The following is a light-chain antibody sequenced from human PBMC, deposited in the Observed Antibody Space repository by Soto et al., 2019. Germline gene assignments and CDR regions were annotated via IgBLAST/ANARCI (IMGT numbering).Light chain of an antibody. J-gene: IGLJ1*01. CDR3: SSYTSSSSHV. CDR2: DVS. V-gene: IGLV2-14*03. Sequence: QSALTQPASVSGSRGQSITISCTGTSSDVGAYNFVSWYQQHPGKLPKLMIFDVSRRPAGVSDRFSGSKSGNTASLTISGLQAEDEGDYYCSSYTSSSSHVFGSGTKVTVL. CDR1: SSDVGAYNF.